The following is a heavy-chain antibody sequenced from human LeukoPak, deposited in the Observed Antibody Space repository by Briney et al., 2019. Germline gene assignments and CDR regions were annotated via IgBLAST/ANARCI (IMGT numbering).Heavy chain of an antibody. CDR1: GGSISSYY. J-gene: IGHJ4*02. Sequence: SETLSLTCTVSGGSISSYYWSWIRQPPGKGLEWIEYIYYSGSTNYNPSLKSRVTISVDTSKNQFSLKLSSVTAADTAVYYCARAATSSGWYIGYWGQGTLVTVSS. CDR3: ARAATSSGWYIGY. CDR2: IYYSGST. V-gene: IGHV4-59*01. D-gene: IGHD6-19*01.